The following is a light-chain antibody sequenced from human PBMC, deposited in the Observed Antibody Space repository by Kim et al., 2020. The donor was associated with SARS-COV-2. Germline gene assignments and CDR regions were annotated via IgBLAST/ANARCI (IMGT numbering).Light chain of an antibody. CDR3: CSFASSGTGV. J-gene: IGLJ1*01. Sequence: SPGHSITISCTGTTSDVGHYNLVSWYQQHPGKVPKLIMFEVSKRPSGVSNRFSGSKSDNTASLTISGLQTEDEADYYCCSFASSGTGVFGTGTKVTV. CDR1: TSDVGHYNL. CDR2: EVS. V-gene: IGLV2-23*02.